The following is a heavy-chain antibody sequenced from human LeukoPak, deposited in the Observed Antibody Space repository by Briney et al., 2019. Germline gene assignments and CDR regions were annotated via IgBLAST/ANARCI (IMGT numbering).Heavy chain of an antibody. CDR2: ISSSGSTI. J-gene: IGHJ3*01. Sequence: GGSLRLSCAASGFTFSDYYMSWIRQAPGKGLEWVSYISSSGSTIYYADSVKGRFTISRDNAKNSLYLQMNSLRAEDTAVYYCAREYDRYSSSWDDAFDVWGQGTMVTVSS. V-gene: IGHV3-11*01. CDR1: GFTFSDYY. CDR3: AREYDRYSSSWDDAFDV. D-gene: IGHD6-13*01.